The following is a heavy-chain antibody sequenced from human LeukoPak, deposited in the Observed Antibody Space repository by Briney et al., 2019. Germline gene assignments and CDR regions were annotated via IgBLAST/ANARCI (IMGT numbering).Heavy chain of an antibody. Sequence: PGGSLRLSCEVSALTFSSYAMSWVRQAPGKGLEWVSTISIDGENTYYTDSVKGRFTISRDNSKNTLYLQMNSLRAEDTALYFCAKAGQFWLGDLLNNWFDPWGQGALVTVSS. CDR2: ISIDGENT. D-gene: IGHD3-10*01. V-gene: IGHV3-23*01. J-gene: IGHJ5*02. CDR1: ALTFSSYA. CDR3: AKAGQFWLGDLLNNWFDP.